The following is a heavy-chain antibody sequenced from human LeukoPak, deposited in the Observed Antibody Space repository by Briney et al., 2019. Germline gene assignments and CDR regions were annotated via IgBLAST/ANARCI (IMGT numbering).Heavy chain of an antibody. CDR3: ARAGGDY. Sequence: GSLRLSCAASGFTFSSYAMHWVRQAPGKGLEYVSAISSNGGSTYYANSVKGRFTISRDNSKNTLYLQMGSLRAEDMAVYYCARAGGDYWGQGTLVTVS. CDR1: GFTFSSYA. J-gene: IGHJ4*02. V-gene: IGHV3-64*01. D-gene: IGHD1-14*01. CDR2: ISSNGGST.